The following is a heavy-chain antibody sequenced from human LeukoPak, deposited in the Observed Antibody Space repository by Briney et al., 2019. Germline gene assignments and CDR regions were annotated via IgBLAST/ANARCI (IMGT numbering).Heavy chain of an antibody. CDR3: ARDGGYSYGTLNDFDI. CDR2: INHSGNT. Sequence: SETLSLTCAVYDGSFSGYYWSWIRQPPGKGLEWIGEINHSGNTNYNPSLKSRVTISVDTSKDQFSLKLSSVTAADTAVYYCARDGGYSYGTLNDFDIWGQGTMVTVSS. D-gene: IGHD5-18*01. J-gene: IGHJ3*02. V-gene: IGHV4-34*01. CDR1: DGSFSGYY.